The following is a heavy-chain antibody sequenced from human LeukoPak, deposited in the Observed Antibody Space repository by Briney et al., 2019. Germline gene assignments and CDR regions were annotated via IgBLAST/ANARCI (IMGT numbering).Heavy chain of an antibody. CDR3: ARDGGNSYFDY. CDR1: GFTFSSYS. Sequence: GGSLRLSCAASGFTFSSYSMNWVRQATGKGLEWVSSISSSSSYIYYADSVKGRFTISRDNARNSLYLQMNSLRAEDTAVYYCARDGGNSYFDYWAQGTLVTVSS. V-gene: IGHV3-21*04. J-gene: IGHJ4*02. D-gene: IGHD4-23*01. CDR2: ISSSSSYI.